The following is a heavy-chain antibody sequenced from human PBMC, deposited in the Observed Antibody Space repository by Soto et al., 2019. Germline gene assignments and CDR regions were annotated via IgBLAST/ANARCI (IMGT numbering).Heavy chain of an antibody. Sequence: QVQLVQSGAEVKKPGASVKVSCKASGYTFTSYDINWVRQATGQGLEWMGWMNPNSGNTGYAQKFQGRVTTTRNTSISTAYMELSSLRSEDTAVYYCARDHSSGWYGPYYYYAMDVWGQGTTVTVSS. V-gene: IGHV1-8*01. CDR1: GYTFTSYD. CDR2: MNPNSGNT. CDR3: ARDHSSGWYGPYYYYAMDV. J-gene: IGHJ6*02. D-gene: IGHD6-19*01.